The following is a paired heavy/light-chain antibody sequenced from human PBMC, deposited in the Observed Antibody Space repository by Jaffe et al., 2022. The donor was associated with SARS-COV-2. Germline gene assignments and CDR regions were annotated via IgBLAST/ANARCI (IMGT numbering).Light chain of an antibody. J-gene: IGKJ3*01. V-gene: IGKV3-20*01. CDR3: QQYGSSPPIT. CDR2: GAS. Sequence: EIVLTQSPGTLSLSPGERATLSCRASQSVSSSYLAWYQQKPGQAPRLLIYGASSRATGIPDRFSGSGSGTDFTLTISRLEPEDFAVYYCQQYGSSPPITFGPGTKVDIK. CDR1: QSVSSSY.
Heavy chain of an antibody. CDR1: GYTLTELS. D-gene: IGHD3-22*01. CDR2: FDPEDGET. Sequence: QVQLVQSGAEVKKPGASVKVSCKVSGYTLTELSMHWVRQAPGKGLEWMGGFDPEDGETIYAQKFQGRVTMTEDTSTDTAYMELSSLRSEDTAVYYCATDSLSQDYYDSSGPTRRLDYWGQGTLVTVSS. CDR3: ATDSLSQDYYDSSGPTRRLDY. V-gene: IGHV1-24*01. J-gene: IGHJ4*02.